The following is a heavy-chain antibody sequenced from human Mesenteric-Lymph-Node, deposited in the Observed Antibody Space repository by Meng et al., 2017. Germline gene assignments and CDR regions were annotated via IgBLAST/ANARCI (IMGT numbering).Heavy chain of an antibody. D-gene: IGHD5-18*01. Sequence: SETLSLTCAVYGGSFSGYYWSWIRQPPGKGREWIGEINHSGSTNYNPSLKRRVTISGDTSKNTLYLQMKSLRAADTAVYYCAAGESGDSYGYSGSWGQGTLVTVSS. CDR1: GGSFSGYY. J-gene: IGHJ5*02. CDR3: AAGESGDSYGYSGS. CDR2: INHSGST. V-gene: IGHV4-34*01.